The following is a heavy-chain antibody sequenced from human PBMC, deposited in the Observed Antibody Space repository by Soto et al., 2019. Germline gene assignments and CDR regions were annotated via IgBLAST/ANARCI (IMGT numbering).Heavy chain of an antibody. CDR3: ARGQRLSDSFDP. CDR1: GGSIDSGDYY. V-gene: IGHV4-61*08. D-gene: IGHD6-25*01. Sequence: SETLSLTCTVSGGSIDSGDYYWSWIRQPPGKGLEWIGYVYYSGTTNYNPFLKSRVTLSLDKSKNQFSLRLTSVTAADTAVYYCARGQRLSDSFDPWGQGTLVTVSS. J-gene: IGHJ5*02. CDR2: VYYSGTT.